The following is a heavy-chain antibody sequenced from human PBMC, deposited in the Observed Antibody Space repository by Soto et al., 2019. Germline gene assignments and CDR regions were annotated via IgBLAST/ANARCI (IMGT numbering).Heavy chain of an antibody. J-gene: IGHJ4*02. D-gene: IGHD2-15*01. CDR1: GYTFRNFG. Sequence: QIQLLQSGAEVKKPGASVKVTCKASGYTFRNFGIIWVRQAPGQGLEWMGWISAYNANANYAQKFQGRLTMTADTSTSTAYMEQRSMRSGDTTVYYCARETSSVDYFGQECMVSVS. CDR2: ISAYNANA. V-gene: IGHV1-18*01. CDR3: ARETSSVDY.